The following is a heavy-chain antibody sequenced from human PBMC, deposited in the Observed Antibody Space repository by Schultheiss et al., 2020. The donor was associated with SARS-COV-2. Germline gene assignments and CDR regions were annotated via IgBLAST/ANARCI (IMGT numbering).Heavy chain of an antibody. CDR3: ARDSPFRYSSSASDAFDI. CDR2: IYHSGST. CDR1: GGSISSGGYS. V-gene: IGHV4-30-2*01. D-gene: IGHD6-6*01. J-gene: IGHJ3*02. Sequence: SETLSLTCAVSGGSISSGGYSWSWIRQPPGKGLEWIGYIYHSGSTYYNPSLKSRATISVDRSKNQFSLKLSSVTAADTAVYYCARDSPFRYSSSASDAFDIWGQGTMVTVSS.